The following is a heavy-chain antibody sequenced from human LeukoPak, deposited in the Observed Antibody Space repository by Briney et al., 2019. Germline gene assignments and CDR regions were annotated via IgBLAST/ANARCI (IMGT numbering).Heavy chain of an antibody. D-gene: IGHD6-6*01. CDR3: ARGGGLDYYYYYMDV. CDR2: IYYSGST. Sequence: SETLSLTCTVSGGSITSYYWSWIRQPPGKGLEWIGYIYYSGSTNYNPSLKSRVTISVDTSKNQFSLKLRSVTAADTAVYYCARGGGLDYYYYYMDVWGKGTTVTISS. CDR1: GGSITSYY. J-gene: IGHJ6*03. V-gene: IGHV4-59*01.